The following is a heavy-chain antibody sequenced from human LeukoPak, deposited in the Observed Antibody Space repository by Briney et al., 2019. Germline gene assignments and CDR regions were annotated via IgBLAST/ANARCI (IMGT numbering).Heavy chain of an antibody. D-gene: IGHD5-18*01. CDR2: ISSSSSYI. V-gene: IGHV3-21*01. CDR1: GFTFSSYS. Sequence: GGSLRLSCAASGFTFSSYSMNRVRQAPGRGLEWVSSISSSSSYIYYADSVKGRFTISRDNAKNSLYLQMNSLRAEDTAVYYCARCEDTAMAEVAFDIWGQGTMVTVSS. CDR3: ARCEDTAMAEVAFDI. J-gene: IGHJ3*02.